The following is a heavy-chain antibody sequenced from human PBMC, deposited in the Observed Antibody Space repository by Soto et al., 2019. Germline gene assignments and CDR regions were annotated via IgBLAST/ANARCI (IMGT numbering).Heavy chain of an antibody. J-gene: IGHJ4*02. CDR3: ARWGRTGGLDV. CDR1: GFTFRSYV. D-gene: IGHD3-16*01. CDR2: TSYDGSNN. V-gene: IGHV3-33*05. Sequence: QVHLVESGGGVVQPGTSLRLSCVGSGFTFRSYVIHWVRQAPGKGLEWVALTSYDGSNNFYGDSVKGRFTISRHNSRNTVELQMETLTSADTALYFCARWGRTGGLDVWGQGTLVSVSS.